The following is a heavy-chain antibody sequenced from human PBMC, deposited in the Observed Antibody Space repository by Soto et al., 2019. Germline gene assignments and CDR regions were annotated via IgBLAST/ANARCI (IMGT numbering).Heavy chain of an antibody. Sequence: VQLVESGGGLIQPGWSLRLSCAASGFTVSNNHMTWVRQAAGKGLELVSFVHGGGSTSYADSVKGRFTISRDNSKNTLYLQMDSLRAEDTAIYYCAGRLTTAASLDYWGRGTLVTVSS. V-gene: IGHV3-53*01. CDR3: AGRLTTAASLDY. CDR1: GFTVSNNH. D-gene: IGHD3-16*01. CDR2: VHGGGST. J-gene: IGHJ4*02.